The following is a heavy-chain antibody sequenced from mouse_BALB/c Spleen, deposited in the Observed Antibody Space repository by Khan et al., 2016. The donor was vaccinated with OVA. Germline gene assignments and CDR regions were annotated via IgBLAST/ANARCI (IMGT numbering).Heavy chain of an antibody. Sequence: EVQLQESGLGLVKPSQSLSLTCTVTGYSITSDYAWNWIRQFPGNKLEWMGFISYSGSTSYNPSLKSRISITRDTSKNQFFRQLNSVTTDDTATYYCARGTVGRFAYWGQGTLVTVSA. CDR1: GYSITSDYA. V-gene: IGHV3-2*02. D-gene: IGHD1-1*01. CDR3: ARGTVGRFAY. CDR2: ISYSGST. J-gene: IGHJ3*01.